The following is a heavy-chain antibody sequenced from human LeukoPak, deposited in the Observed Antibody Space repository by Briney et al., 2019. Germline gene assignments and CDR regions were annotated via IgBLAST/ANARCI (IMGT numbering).Heavy chain of an antibody. CDR3: ARDIQAYSYGIYGMDA. V-gene: IGHV3-30-3*01. Sequence: QTGGSLRLSCAASGFTFSSYAMHWVRQAPGKGLEWVAVISYDGSNKYYADSVKGRFTISRDNSKNALYLQMNSLRAEDTAVYYCARDIQAYSYGIYGMDAWGQGTTVTVSS. CDR1: GFTFSSYA. CDR2: ISYDGSNK. J-gene: IGHJ6*02. D-gene: IGHD5-18*01.